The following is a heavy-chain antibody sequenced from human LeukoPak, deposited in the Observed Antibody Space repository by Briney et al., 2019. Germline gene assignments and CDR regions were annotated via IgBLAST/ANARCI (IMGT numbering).Heavy chain of an antibody. Sequence: SETLSLTCAVYGGSFSGYYWSWIRQPPGKGLEWIGYIYYSGSTNYNPSLKSRVTISVDTSKNQFSLKLSSVTAADTTVYYCARTISDWFDPWGQGTLVTVSS. J-gene: IGHJ5*02. CDR2: IYYSGST. D-gene: IGHD3-9*01. CDR1: GGSFSGYY. CDR3: ARTISDWFDP. V-gene: IGHV4-59*01.